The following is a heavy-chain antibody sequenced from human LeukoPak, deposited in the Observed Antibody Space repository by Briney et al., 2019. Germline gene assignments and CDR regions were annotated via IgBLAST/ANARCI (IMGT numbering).Heavy chain of an antibody. CDR3: ARDSSGSYSLFDP. V-gene: IGHV4-59*01. J-gene: IGHJ5*02. Sequence: PSETLSLTCTVSGGSISSYYWSWIRQPPGKGLEWIGYIYYSGSTNYNPSLKSRVTISVDTSKNQFSLKLSSVTAADTAVYYCARDSSGSYSLFDPWGQGTLVTVSS. CDR2: IYYSGST. D-gene: IGHD1-26*01. CDR1: GGSISSYY.